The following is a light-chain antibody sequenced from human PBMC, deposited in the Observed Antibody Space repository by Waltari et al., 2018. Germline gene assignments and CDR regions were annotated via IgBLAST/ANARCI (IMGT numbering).Light chain of an antibody. CDR3: QQYGNSPPWT. V-gene: IGKV3-20*01. CDR2: GAS. CDR1: ETIDKNF. J-gene: IGKJ1*01. Sequence: EIVLTQFPGTLSLSPGERATLSCRSSETIDKNFLAWYQHKPGQAPSLLIYGASRRATDIPDRFSGGGSGTDFTLTISSLEPDDFALYYCQQYGNSPPWTFGQGTKVEIK.